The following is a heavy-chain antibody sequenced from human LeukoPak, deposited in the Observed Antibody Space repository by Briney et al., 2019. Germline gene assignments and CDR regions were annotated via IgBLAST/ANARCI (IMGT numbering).Heavy chain of an antibody. CDR3: AREEYYYDNSGYYPDF. CDR1: GDSISSVSYD. Sequence: SETLSLTCTVSGDSISSVSYDWSWIRQPAGRGLEWIGRIYTSGSTNYIPSLKSRVTISVDTSKNQFSLKLSSVTAADTAVYYCAREEYYYDNSGYYPDFWGQGTRVTVTS. J-gene: IGHJ4*02. V-gene: IGHV4-61*02. D-gene: IGHD3-22*01. CDR2: IYTSGST.